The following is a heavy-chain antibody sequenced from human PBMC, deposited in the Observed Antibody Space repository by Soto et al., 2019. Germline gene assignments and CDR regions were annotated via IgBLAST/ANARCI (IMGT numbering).Heavy chain of an antibody. CDR3: ARDEDATGYDSSGYQGGY. J-gene: IGHJ4*02. D-gene: IGHD3-22*01. CDR2: IIPILGIA. Sequence: QVQLVQSGAEVKKPGSSVKVSCKASGGTFSSYTISWVRQAPGQGLEWMGRIIPILGIANYAQKFQGRVTVTADKATSTAYMEMSSVRAEDTAVYYCARDEDATGYDSSGYQGGYWGQGTLVTVSS. V-gene: IGHV1-69*08. CDR1: GGTFSSYT.